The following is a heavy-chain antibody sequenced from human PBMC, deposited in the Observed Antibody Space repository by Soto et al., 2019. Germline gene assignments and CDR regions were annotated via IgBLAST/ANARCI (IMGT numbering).Heavy chain of an antibody. CDR1: GGTFSSYA. V-gene: IGHV1-69*13. J-gene: IGHJ5*02. D-gene: IGHD3-9*01. CDR2: IIPIFGTA. Sequence: ASVKVSCKASGGTFSSYAISRVRQAPGQGLEWMGGIIPIFGTANYAQKFQGRVTITADESTSTAYMELSSLRSEDTAVYYCARGLRYLEGEFVFIWFDPWGQGTLVTVSS. CDR3: ARGLRYLEGEFVFIWFDP.